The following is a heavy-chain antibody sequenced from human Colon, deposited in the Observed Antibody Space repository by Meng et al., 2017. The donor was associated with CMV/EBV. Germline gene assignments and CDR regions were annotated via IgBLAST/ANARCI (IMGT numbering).Heavy chain of an antibody. J-gene: IGHJ5*02. D-gene: IGHD3-3*01. Sequence: SETLSLTCTISGGLITNYYCSWIRQPPGKGLEWIGYVHYSQSAYYSPSLKSRVTISVDTSKNQFSLKLSSVTAADTAVYYCAGTIFGVVIIGEVDPWGQGTLVTVSS. CDR3: AGTIFGVVIIGEVDP. V-gene: IGHV4-59*08. CDR2: VHYSQSA. CDR1: GGLITNYY.